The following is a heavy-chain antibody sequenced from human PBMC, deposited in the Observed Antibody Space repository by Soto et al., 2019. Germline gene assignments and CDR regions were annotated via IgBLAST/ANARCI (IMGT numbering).Heavy chain of an antibody. J-gene: IGHJ4*02. CDR1: GFSLSTSGVG. Sequence: SGPTLVNPPQTLTLTCTFSGFSLSTSGVGVGWIRQPPGKALEWLALIYWDDDKRYSPSLNSRLTITKDTSKNQVVLTMTNMDPVDTATYYCAHRQEAGFTMIRGVPWYFDYWGQGTLVTVSS. CDR3: AHRQEAGFTMIRGVPWYFDY. D-gene: IGHD3-10*01. V-gene: IGHV2-5*02. CDR2: IYWDDDK.